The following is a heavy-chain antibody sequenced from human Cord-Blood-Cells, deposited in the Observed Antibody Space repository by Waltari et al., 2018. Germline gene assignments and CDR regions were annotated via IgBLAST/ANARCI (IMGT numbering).Heavy chain of an antibody. Sequence: QVQLQQWGAGLLKPSETLSLTCAVYGGSFSGYYWSWIRQPPGKGLEWIGEINHSGSTNYNPSLKSRVTISGDTSKNQFSLKLSSVTAADTAVYYCARGIAVAGDAFDIWGQGTMVTVSS. CDR2: INHSGST. V-gene: IGHV4-34*01. CDR3: ARGIAVAGDAFDI. J-gene: IGHJ3*02. CDR1: GGSFSGYY. D-gene: IGHD6-19*01.